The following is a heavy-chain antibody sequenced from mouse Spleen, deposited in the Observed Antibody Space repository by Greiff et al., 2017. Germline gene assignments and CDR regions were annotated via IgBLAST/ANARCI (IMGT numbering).Heavy chain of an antibody. V-gene: IGHV1-69*01. Sequence: VQLQQSGAELVMPGASVKLSCKASGYTFTSYWMHWVKQRPGQGLEWIGEIDPSDSYTNYTQKFKGKATLTADKSSSTAYMQLSSLTSEDSAVYYCASSRPEYGSPGYVDDWGEGTTLAVAS. J-gene: IGHJ2*01. CDR3: ASSRPEYGSPGYVDD. CDR2: IDPSDSYT. D-gene: IGHD1-1*01. CDR1: GYTFTSYW.